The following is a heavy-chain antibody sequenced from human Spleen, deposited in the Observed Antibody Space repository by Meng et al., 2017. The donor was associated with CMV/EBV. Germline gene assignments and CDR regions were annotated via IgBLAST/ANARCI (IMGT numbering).Heavy chain of an antibody. CDR2: ISGSGRST. J-gene: IGHJ5*02. CDR1: GFTFSSYA. Sequence: ASGFTFSSYAMSWVRQAPGKGLEWVSGISGSGRSTNYADSVKGRFTISRDNSKNTLYLLMNRLRADDTAVYYCARKADSSGWYSDHWGQGTLVTVSS. V-gene: IGHV3-23*01. CDR3: ARKADSSGWYSDH. D-gene: IGHD6-19*01.